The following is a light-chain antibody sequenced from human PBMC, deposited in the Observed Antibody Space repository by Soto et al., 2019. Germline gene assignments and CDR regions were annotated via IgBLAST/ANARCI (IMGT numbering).Light chain of an antibody. J-gene: IGKJ4*02. V-gene: IGKV3-20*01. CDR1: QSVSSSY. CDR3: QQYSSSPRT. Sequence: ELVLTQSPGTLSSSPGERATLSYRTRQSVSSSYLAWYQQRPGQAPRLLIHSASSRATGIPDRFSGSGSGTDFTLTISRLEPEDFAVYYCQQYSSSPRTFGGGTKVDIK. CDR2: SAS.